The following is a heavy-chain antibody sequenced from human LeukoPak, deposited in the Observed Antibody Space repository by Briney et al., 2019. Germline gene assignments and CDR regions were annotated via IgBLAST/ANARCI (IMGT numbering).Heavy chain of an antibody. Sequence: SETLSLTCAVYGGSFSGYYWSWIRQPPGKGLEWIGEINHSGSTNYNPSLKSRVTISVDTSKNQFSLKLSSVIAADTAVYYCARVDYGGNSGDYWGQGTLVTVSS. J-gene: IGHJ4*02. CDR2: INHSGST. CDR3: ARVDYGGNSGDY. D-gene: IGHD4-23*01. V-gene: IGHV4-34*01. CDR1: GGSFSGYY.